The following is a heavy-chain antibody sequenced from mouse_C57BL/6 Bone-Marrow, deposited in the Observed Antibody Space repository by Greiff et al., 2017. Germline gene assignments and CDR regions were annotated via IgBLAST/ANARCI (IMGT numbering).Heavy chain of an antibody. Sequence: QVQLQQPGAELVMPGASVKLSCKASGYTFTSYWMHWVKQRPGQGLEWIGEIDPTDSYTNYNQKFKGKSTLTVDKSSSTAYMQLSSLTSEDSAVYYGARYDYYGSIYKDYAMDYWGQGTSVTVSS. D-gene: IGHD1-1*01. CDR2: IDPTDSYT. CDR1: GYTFTSYW. CDR3: ARYDYYGSIYKDYAMDY. V-gene: IGHV1-69*01. J-gene: IGHJ4*01.